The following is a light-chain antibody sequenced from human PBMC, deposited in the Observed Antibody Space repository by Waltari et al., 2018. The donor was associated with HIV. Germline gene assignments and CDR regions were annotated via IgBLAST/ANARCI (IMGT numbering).Light chain of an antibody. V-gene: IGLV1-51*01. CDR1: NSNIGNNY. CDR3: GTWDSSLSAVV. CDR2: DNN. Sequence: QSVLTQPPSVSAAPGQKVTITCSGRNSNIGNNYVSWYQQIPGTAPKLLIYDNNNRPSGIPDRFAGSKSDTSATLGITGLQTGDEADYRCGTWDSSLSAVVFGGGTKLTVL. J-gene: IGLJ3*02.